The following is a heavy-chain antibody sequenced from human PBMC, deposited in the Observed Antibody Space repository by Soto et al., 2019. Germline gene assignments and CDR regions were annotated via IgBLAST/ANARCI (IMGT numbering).Heavy chain of an antibody. CDR3: ARYPNPTVAGLPFDL. V-gene: IGHV3-7*03. Sequence: EVQLVESGGGLVQPGGSLRLSCAASGFTFSSYWMSWVRQAPGKGLEWVAHTRHDGGQEYYVDSVKGRFTISRDNAKNSLYLQMNSLRVEDTAVYYCARYPNPTVAGLPFDLWGQGTLVTVSS. J-gene: IGHJ4*02. CDR1: GFTFSSYW. D-gene: IGHD6-19*01. CDR2: TRHDGGQE.